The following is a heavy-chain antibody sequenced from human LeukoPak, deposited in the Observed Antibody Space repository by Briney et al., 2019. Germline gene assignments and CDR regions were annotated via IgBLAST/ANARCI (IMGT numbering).Heavy chain of an antibody. D-gene: IGHD3/OR15-3a*01. J-gene: IGHJ4*02. Sequence: PGGSLRLSCSASGFTFSNYAMHWVRQAPGKGLEYVSSVGSNGGDTSYADSVKGRFTISRDNSKNTLYLQMNSLRAEDTAVYYCATGLLRFDYWGQGTLVTVSS. CDR1: GFTFSNYA. V-gene: IGHV3-64*04. CDR2: VGSNGGDT. CDR3: ATGLLRFDY.